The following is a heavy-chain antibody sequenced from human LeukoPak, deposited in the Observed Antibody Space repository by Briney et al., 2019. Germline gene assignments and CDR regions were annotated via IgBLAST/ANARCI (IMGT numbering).Heavy chain of an antibody. D-gene: IGHD3-3*01. CDR3: ARDGGDDFWSPINWFDP. V-gene: IGHV1-69*13. Sequence: ASVKVSCKASGGTFSSYAISWVRQAPGQGLEWMGGIIPIFGTANYAQKFQGRVTITADESTSTAYMELSSLRSEDTAVYYCARDGGDDFWSPINWFDPWGQGTLVTVSS. CDR2: IIPIFGTA. J-gene: IGHJ5*02. CDR1: GGTFSSYA.